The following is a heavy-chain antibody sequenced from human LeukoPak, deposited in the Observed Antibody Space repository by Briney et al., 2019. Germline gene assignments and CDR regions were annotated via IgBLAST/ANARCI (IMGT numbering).Heavy chain of an antibody. V-gene: IGHV3-48*03. CDR2: ISSSGSTI. CDR3: ATGYYDILS. Sequence: GGSLRLSCAASGFTFSSYEMNWVRQAPGKGLEWVSYISSSGSTIYYADSVKGRFTISRDNAKNSLYLEMNSLRAEDTAVYYCATGYYDILSWGQGTLVTVSS. D-gene: IGHD3-9*01. CDR1: GFTFSSYE. J-gene: IGHJ4*02.